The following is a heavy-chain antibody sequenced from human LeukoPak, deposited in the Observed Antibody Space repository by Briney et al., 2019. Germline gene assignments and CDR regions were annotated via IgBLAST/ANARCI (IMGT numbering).Heavy chain of an antibody. CDR1: GFTFSSYN. CDR2: ISSSSTYI. V-gene: IGHV3-21*04. D-gene: IGHD6-13*01. Sequence: GGLLRLSCAASGFTFSSYNMNWVRQAPGKGLEWVSSISSSSTYIFYADSVKGRFTISRDNAKNSLYLQMNSLRAEDTAVYYCAREGYSSSFDYWGQGTKVSVSS. CDR3: AREGYSSSFDY. J-gene: IGHJ4*02.